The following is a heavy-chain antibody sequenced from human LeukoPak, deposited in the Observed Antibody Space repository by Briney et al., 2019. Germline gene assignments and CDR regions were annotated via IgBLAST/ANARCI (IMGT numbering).Heavy chain of an antibody. D-gene: IGHD3-9*01. CDR2: FYGEDSET. J-gene: IGHJ6*02. Sequence: ASVKVSCKVSGYTLTELSMHWVRQAPGKGVEWVGGFYGEDSETIYAQKYQRRSTITAHESTRTAYMQLRSVTSEDPAVYYCARSVTRYYPSYYYGMDGWGQGTTVTVSS. CDR1: GYTLTELS. CDR3: ARSVTRYYPSYYYGMDG. V-gene: IGHV1-24*01.